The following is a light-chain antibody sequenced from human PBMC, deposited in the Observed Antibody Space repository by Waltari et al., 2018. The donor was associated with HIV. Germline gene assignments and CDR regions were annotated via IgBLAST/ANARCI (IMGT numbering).Light chain of an antibody. Sequence: SYGLTQPPSVSVSPGPTATITCSGDALPKQYAYWYQQKPGQAPVMVIYKDSERPSGIPEGFSGSSSATTVTLTSSGVQAADEADYYCQSSDISGNYWVFGGGTKLTVL. CDR1: ALPKQY. J-gene: IGLJ3*02. CDR3: QSSDISGNYWV. CDR2: KDS. V-gene: IGLV3-25*03.